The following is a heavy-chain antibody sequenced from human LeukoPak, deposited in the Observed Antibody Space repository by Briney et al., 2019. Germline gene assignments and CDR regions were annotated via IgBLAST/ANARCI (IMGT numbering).Heavy chain of an antibody. CDR2: INAGNGNT. J-gene: IGHJ5*02. V-gene: IGHV1-3*01. CDR3: ARGGVVVHWFDP. D-gene: IGHD2-2*01. Sequence: ASVKVSCKASGYTFTSYAMHWVRQAPGQRLEWMGWINAGNGNTKYSQKFQGRVTITRDTSASTAYMELSSLRSEDTAVYYCARGGVVVHWFDPWGQGTLVTVSS. CDR1: GYTFTSYA.